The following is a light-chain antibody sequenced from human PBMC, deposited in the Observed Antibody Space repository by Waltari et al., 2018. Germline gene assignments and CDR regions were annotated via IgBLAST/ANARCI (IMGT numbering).Light chain of an antibody. CDR3: CSYAGSNYFYV. CDR1: RNDVGGYNF. J-gene: IGLJ1*01. CDR2: EVN. V-gene: IGLV2-8*01. Sequence: QSALTQPPSASGSPGQSVTISCAGTRNDVGGYNFVSWYQQRPGKAPKLMIFEVNQRPSGVPDRFSGSKSGNTASLTVSGLQAEDEADYYCCSYAGSNYFYVFGTGTKVTVL.